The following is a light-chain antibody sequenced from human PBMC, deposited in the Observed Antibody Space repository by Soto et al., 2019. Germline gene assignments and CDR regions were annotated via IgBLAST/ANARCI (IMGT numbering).Light chain of an antibody. CDR1: QGIRYD. CDR3: LQYSTNPLT. J-gene: IGKJ1*01. Sequence: DIQMTQSPSSLSASVGDRVTITCRESQGIRYDLGWFKQIPGNAPKLMIYAASTLQSGVPSRFSGGGSGTEFTLTISSLQPEDCATYYYLQYSTNPLTFGHGTKVEIK. CDR2: AAS. V-gene: IGKV1-17*01.